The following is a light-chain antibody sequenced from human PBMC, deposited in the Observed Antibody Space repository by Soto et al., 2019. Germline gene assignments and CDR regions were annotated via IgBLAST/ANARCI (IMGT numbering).Light chain of an antibody. Sequence: EIVLVQSPGTLSLSPGERATLSCRASQSLAGNYLAWYQQKPGQAPRLLIDGASTRATGTPDRFSGSGSVTDFTLTISRLEPEDFAGYYWQQYGTSPPLTFGGGTKVEIK. J-gene: IGKJ4*01. CDR2: GAS. CDR3: QQYGTSPPLT. CDR1: QSLAGNY. V-gene: IGKV3-20*01.